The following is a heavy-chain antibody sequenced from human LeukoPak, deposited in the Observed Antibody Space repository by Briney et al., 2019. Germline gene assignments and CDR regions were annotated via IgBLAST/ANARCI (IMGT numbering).Heavy chain of an antibody. V-gene: IGHV4-59*08. Sequence: SETLSLTCTVSGGSISSYYWSWIRQPPGKGLEWIGYIYYSGSTNYNPSLKSRVTISVDTSKNQFPLKLSSVTAADTAVYYCARLQYSGYDTSGRRYYYYGMDVWGQGTTVTVSS. CDR2: IYYSGST. J-gene: IGHJ6*02. CDR1: GGSISSYY. D-gene: IGHD5-12*01. CDR3: ARLQYSGYDTSGRRYYYYGMDV.